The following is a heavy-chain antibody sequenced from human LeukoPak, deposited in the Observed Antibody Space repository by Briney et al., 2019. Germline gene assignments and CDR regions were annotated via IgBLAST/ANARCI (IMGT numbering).Heavy chain of an antibody. V-gene: IGHV3-23*01. J-gene: IGHJ3*02. CDR3: AKVGRGIVVVVAATSGAFDI. D-gene: IGHD2-15*01. Sequence: PGVSLRLSCAASGFTFSSYAMSWVRQAPGKGLEWVSAISGSGGSTYYADSAKGRFTISRDNSKNTLYLQMNSLRAEDTAVYYCAKVGRGIVVVVAATSGAFDIWGQGTMVTVSS. CDR1: GFTFSSYA. CDR2: ISGSGGST.